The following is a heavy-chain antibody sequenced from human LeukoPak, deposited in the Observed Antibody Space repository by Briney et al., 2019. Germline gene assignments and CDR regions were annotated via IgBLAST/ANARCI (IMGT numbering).Heavy chain of an antibody. V-gene: IGHV3-33*01. Sequence: GGSLRLSCAASGFTFSSYGMHWVRQAPGKGLEWVAVIWYDGSNKYYADSVKGRFTISRDNSKNTLYLQMNSLRAEDTAVYYCARDSSGYSGYGDYWGQGTLVTVSS. CDR1: GFTFSSYG. CDR2: IWYDGSNK. D-gene: IGHD5-12*01. J-gene: IGHJ4*02. CDR3: ARDSSGYSGYGDY.